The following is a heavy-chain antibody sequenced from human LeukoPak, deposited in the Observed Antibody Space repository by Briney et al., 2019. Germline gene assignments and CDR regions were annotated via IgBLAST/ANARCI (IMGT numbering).Heavy chain of an antibody. D-gene: IGHD2-2*01. CDR3: AREGAGYCSSTSCPVDY. Sequence: PSETLSLTCAVYGGSFSGYYWSWIRQPPGKGLEWIGEINHSGSTNYNPSLKSRVTISVDTSKNQFSLKLSSVTAADTAVYYCAREGAGYCSSTSCPVDYWGQGTLVTVSS. V-gene: IGHV4-34*01. CDR1: GGSFSGYY. J-gene: IGHJ4*02. CDR2: INHSGST.